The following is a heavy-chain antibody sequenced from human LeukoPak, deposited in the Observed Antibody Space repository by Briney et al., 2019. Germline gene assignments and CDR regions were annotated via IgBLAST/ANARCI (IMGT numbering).Heavy chain of an antibody. CDR1: GGTFSSYA. CDR3: ARNYLRSLGYCSSTSCYGMFDP. Sequence: SVKVSCKASGGTFSSYAISWVRQAPGQGLEWMGGIIPIFGTANYAQKFQGRVTITTDESTGTAYMELSSLRSEDTAVYYCARNYLRSLGYCSSTSCYGMFDPWGQGTLVTVSS. J-gene: IGHJ5*02. CDR2: IIPIFGTA. D-gene: IGHD2-2*01. V-gene: IGHV1-69*05.